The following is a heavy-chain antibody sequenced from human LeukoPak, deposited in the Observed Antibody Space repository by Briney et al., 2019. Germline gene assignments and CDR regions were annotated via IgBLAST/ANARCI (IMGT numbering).Heavy chain of an antibody. D-gene: IGHD2-2*01. CDR2: ISGSGGSR. J-gene: IGHJ6*02. CDR1: GFTFSSYA. V-gene: IGHV3-23*01. Sequence: GGSLRLSCAASGFTFSSYAMSWVRQPPGKGLEWVSAISGSGGSRYYPSSVKGRFTFSSDNSKHTWYLQMNSLRAVDTAVYCCAKDRGYCTSTSCYYYYYGMDVWGQGTTVTVSS. CDR3: AKDRGYCTSTSCYYYYYGMDV.